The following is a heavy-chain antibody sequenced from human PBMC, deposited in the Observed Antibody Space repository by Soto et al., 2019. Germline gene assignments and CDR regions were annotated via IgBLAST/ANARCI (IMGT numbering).Heavy chain of an antibody. CDR3: TRDAISMVRGTDNWFDP. CDR2: ISGNGIST. CDR1: GFTFDNYA. V-gene: IGHV3-23*01. J-gene: IGHJ5*02. D-gene: IGHD3-10*01. Sequence: WGSLRLSCAASGFTFDNYAMSFFRHSPCKWLEWVSAISGNGISTYYADSVRGRFTISRDNSENTLFLQMNRLRADDTAVYYCTRDAISMVRGTDNWFDPWGQGTLVTVSS.